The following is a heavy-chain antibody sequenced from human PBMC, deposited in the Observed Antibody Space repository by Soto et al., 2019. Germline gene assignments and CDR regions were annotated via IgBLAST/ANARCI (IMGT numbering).Heavy chain of an antibody. CDR1: GGSISSYY. J-gene: IGHJ6*02. CDR3: ASDLAARPGYGMDV. CDR2: IYTSGST. D-gene: IGHD6-6*01. V-gene: IGHV4-4*07. Sequence: SETLSLTCTVSGGSISSYYWSRIRQPAGKGLEWIGRIYTSGSTNYNPSLKSRVTMSVDTSKNQFSLKLSSVTAADTAVYYCASDLAARPGYGMDVWGQGTTVTVSS.